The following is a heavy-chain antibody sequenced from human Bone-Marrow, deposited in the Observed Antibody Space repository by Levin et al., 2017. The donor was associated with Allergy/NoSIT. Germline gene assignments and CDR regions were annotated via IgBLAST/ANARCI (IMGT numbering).Heavy chain of an antibody. CDR1: GGSISSYY. J-gene: IGHJ4*02. Sequence: SETLSLTCTVSGGSISSYYWSWIRQPPGKGLEWIGYIFYSGTTNYNPSLKSRVTISVDTSKNQFSLKLSSVTAADTAVYYCARSSRDGYAYFDCWGQGTLVTVSS. CDR3: ARSSRDGYAYFDC. CDR2: IFYSGTT. D-gene: IGHD5-24*01. V-gene: IGHV4-59*01.